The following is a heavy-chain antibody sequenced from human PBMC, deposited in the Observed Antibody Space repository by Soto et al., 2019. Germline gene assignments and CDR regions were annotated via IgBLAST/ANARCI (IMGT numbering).Heavy chain of an antibody. V-gene: IGHV1-8*01. D-gene: IGHD3-9*01. CDR3: ATDPRRYLDRLFRDVTDYCDD. J-gene: IGHJ4*02. CDR1: GYTFTSYD. Sequence: ASVKVSCKASGYTFTSYDINWVRQATGQGLEWMGWMNPNSGNTGYAQKFQGRVTMTRNTSISTAYMELSSLRSEDTAVYYCATDPRRYLDRLFRDVTDYCDDWGQGTLVTVSS. CDR2: MNPNSGNT.